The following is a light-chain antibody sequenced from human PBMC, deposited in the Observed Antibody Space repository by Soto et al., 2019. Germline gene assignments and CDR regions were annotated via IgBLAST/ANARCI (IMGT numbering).Light chain of an antibody. Sequence: EIVMTQSPATLSVSPGERATLSCRASQSVSSNLAWYQQKPGQAPRLLIYGASTRATGIPARFSGSGSGTEFTLTISSLQSEDFAVNYCHQYNNWPQTFGQGTKVEL. J-gene: IGKJ1*01. CDR3: HQYNNWPQT. V-gene: IGKV3-15*01. CDR1: QSVSSN. CDR2: GAS.